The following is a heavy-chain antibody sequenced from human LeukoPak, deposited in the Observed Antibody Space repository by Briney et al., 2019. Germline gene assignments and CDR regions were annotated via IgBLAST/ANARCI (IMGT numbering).Heavy chain of an antibody. CDR3: ARGALVPEY. V-gene: IGHV3-7*01. D-gene: IGHD2-2*01. Sequence: PGGSLRLSCAASGFTFSSYWMSWVRQAPGQGMEWVANIKQDGSGEYYVDSVKGRFTISRDNAKNSLYLQMNSLRAEDTAVYYCARGALVPEYWGQGTLVTVSS. CDR1: GFTFSSYW. J-gene: IGHJ4*02. CDR2: IKQDGSGE.